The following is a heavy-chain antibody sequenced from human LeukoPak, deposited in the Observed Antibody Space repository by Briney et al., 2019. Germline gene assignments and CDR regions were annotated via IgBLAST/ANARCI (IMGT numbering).Heavy chain of an antibody. CDR2: IWYDGSKK. Sequence: GRSLRLSCAASGFNFSSHGMHWVRQAPGKGLEWVAVIWYDGSKKYHADSVKGRFTISRDNSKNTLYLQMNSLRAEDTAVYYCARDLLGYSYDAYYFDFWGQGTLVTVSS. CDR1: GFNFSSHG. CDR3: ARDLLGYSYDAYYFDF. V-gene: IGHV3-33*01. J-gene: IGHJ4*02. D-gene: IGHD5-18*01.